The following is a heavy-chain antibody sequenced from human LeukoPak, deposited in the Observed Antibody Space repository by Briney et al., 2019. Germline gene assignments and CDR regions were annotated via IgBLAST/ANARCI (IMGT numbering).Heavy chain of an antibody. J-gene: IGHJ4*02. D-gene: IGHD1-26*01. CDR2: ISSSSSYI. CDR1: GFTFSSYS. V-gene: IGHV3-21*01. CDR3: ARALVGAEIDY. Sequence: GGSLRLSCAASGFTFSSYSMNWVRQAPGKGLEWVSSISSSSSYIYYADSVKGRFTISRDNAKNSLYLQMNSLRAGDTAVYYCARALVGAEIDYWGQGTLVTVSS.